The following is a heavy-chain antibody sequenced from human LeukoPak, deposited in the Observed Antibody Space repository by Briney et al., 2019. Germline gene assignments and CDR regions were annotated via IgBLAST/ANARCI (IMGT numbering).Heavy chain of an antibody. CDR1: GFTFSSYA. V-gene: IGHV3-23*01. CDR2: ISSSGGTT. CDR3: ARISAAGF. Sequence: GGSLRLSCAASGFTFSSYAMSWVRQVPGGGLELVSPISSSGGTTYYADSVRGRFTISRDNSKNTLYLQMNSLRAEDTAVYYCARISAAGFWGQGTLVTVSS. J-gene: IGHJ4*02. D-gene: IGHD6-13*01.